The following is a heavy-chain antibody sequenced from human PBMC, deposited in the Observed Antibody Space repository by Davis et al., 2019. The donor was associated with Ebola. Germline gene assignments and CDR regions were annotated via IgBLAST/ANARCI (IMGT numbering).Heavy chain of an antibody. CDR2: IYYSGST. J-gene: IGHJ5*01. Sequence: SETLSLTCTVSGGSINNYFWSWIRQPPGKGLEWIGYIYYSGSTDYSPSLRGRVTISLDTSKNQFSLRLRSVTAADTAVYYCVRSVTMIRGVIPWFDPWGQGTLVAVSS. CDR1: GGSINNYF. V-gene: IGHV4-59*01. CDR3: VRSVTMIRGVIPWFDP. D-gene: IGHD3-10*01.